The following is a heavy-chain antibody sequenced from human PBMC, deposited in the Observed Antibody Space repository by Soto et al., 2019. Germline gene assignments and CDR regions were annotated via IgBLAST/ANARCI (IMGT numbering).Heavy chain of an antibody. CDR2: IYYSGST. Sequence: QLQLQESGPGLVKPSETLSLTCTVSGGSISSSSYYWGWIRQPPGKGLEWIGSIYYSGSTYYNPSLQSRVTISVVTSKNQFSLRLSSVTAADTAVYYCAISYYDYVWGSYRYVDYWGQGTLVTVSS. V-gene: IGHV4-39*01. CDR3: AISYYDYVWGSYRYVDY. J-gene: IGHJ4*02. D-gene: IGHD3-16*02. CDR1: GGSISSSSYY.